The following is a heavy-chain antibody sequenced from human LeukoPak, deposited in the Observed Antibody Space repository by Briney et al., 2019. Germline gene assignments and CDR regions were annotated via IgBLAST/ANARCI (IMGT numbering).Heavy chain of an antibody. CDR1: GFTFSSYA. J-gene: IGHJ6*02. D-gene: IGHD6-13*01. Sequence: GGSLRLSCAASGFTFSSYAMHWVRQAPGKGLEWVSAISGSGGSTYYADSVKGRFTISRDNSKNTLYLQMNSLRAEDTAVYYCAKQKLPPWYYGMDVWGQGTTVTVSS. CDR3: AKQKLPPWYYGMDV. V-gene: IGHV3-23*01. CDR2: ISGSGGST.